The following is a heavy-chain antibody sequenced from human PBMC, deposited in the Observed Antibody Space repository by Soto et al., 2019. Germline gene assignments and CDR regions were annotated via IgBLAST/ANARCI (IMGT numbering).Heavy chain of an antibody. J-gene: IGHJ3*02. CDR2: ISYDGSNK. D-gene: IGHD2-15*01. CDR3: AREYGIGGATFDS. CDR1: GFTFSSYD. Sequence: QVQLVESGGGVVQPGRSLRLSCAASGFTFSSYDMHWVRQAPGKGLEWVAVISYDGSNKHYADSVKGRFTISRDNSKNTLYLQMNSLRAEDTAVYYCAREYGIGGATFDSWGQGTRVTVSS. V-gene: IGHV3-30-3*01.